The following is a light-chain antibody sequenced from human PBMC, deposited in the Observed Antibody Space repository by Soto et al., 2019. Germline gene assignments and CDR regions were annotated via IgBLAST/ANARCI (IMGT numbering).Light chain of an antibody. CDR1: QSISSY. J-gene: IGKJ4*01. CDR2: AAS. V-gene: IGKV1-39*01. CDR3: QQSYSTLLT. Sequence: DIQMTQSPSSLSASVGDRVTITCRASQSISSYLNWYQQKPGKAPKLLIYAASSLQSGVPSRFSGSGSGTDLTITISSLQPEDFETYYGQQSYSTLLTFGGGTKVDNK.